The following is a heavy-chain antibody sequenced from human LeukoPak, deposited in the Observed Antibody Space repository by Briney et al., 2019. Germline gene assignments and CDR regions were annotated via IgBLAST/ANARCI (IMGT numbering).Heavy chain of an antibody. V-gene: IGHV1-24*01. CDR3: ATDPCSSTSCPYYYGMDV. Sequence: GASVKVSCKVSGYTLTELSMHWVRQAPGKGLEWMGGFGPEDGETIYAQKFQGRVTMTEDTSTDTAYMELSSLRSEDTAVYYCATDPCSSTSCPYYYGMDVWGQGTTVTVSS. J-gene: IGHJ6*02. CDR1: GYTLTELS. D-gene: IGHD2-2*01. CDR2: FGPEDGET.